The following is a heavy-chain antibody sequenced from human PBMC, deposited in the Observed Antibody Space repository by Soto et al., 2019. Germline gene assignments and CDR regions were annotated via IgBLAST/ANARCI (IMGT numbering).Heavy chain of an antibody. D-gene: IGHD3-10*01. J-gene: IGHJ2*01. Sequence: TLYVTCTVSGCSIRSYYWSLIRQPPGKGLGWIGYIYYTGSTNYNPSLKSRVTISVDTSKNQFSLKLRSVTAADTAVYYCARSMDYWYFDLWGRGTLVTVSS. CDR2: IYYTGST. CDR3: ARSMDYWYFDL. CDR1: GCSIRSYY. V-gene: IGHV4-59*01.